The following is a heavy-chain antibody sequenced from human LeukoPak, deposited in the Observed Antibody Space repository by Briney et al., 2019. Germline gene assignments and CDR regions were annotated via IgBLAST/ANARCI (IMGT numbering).Heavy chain of an antibody. D-gene: IGHD5-18*01. J-gene: IGHJ6*02. CDR2: IIPIFGTA. V-gene: IGHV1-69*13. Sequence: SVKVSCKASGGTFSSYAISWVRQAPGQGLEWMGGIIPIFGTANYAQKFQGRVTITANESTSTAYMELSSLRSEDTAVYYCARDLGSHDHTADYYYGMDVWGQGTTVTVSS. CDR3: ARDLGSHDHTADYYYGMDV. CDR1: GGTFSSYA.